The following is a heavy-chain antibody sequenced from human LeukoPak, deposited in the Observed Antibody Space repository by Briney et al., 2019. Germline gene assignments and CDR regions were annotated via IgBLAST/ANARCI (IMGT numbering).Heavy chain of an antibody. V-gene: IGHV1-18*01. Sequence: EASVKVSCKASGYTFTSYGISWVRQAPGQGLEWMGWISAYNGNTNYAQKLQGRVTMTTDTSTSTAYMELGSLRSDDTAVYYCARVRCSSTSCYTRSPYYYYGMDVWGQGTTVTVSS. CDR3: ARVRCSSTSCYTRSPYYYYGMDV. J-gene: IGHJ6*02. D-gene: IGHD2-2*02. CDR2: ISAYNGNT. CDR1: GYTFTSYG.